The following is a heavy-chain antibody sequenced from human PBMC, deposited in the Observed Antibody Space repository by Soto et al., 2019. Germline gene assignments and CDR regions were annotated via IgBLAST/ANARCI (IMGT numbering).Heavy chain of an antibody. D-gene: IGHD2-15*01. V-gene: IGHV3-33*01. Sequence: PGGSLRLSCAASGFTFSSYGMHWVRQAPGKGLEWVAVIWYDGSNKYYADSVKGRFTISRDNSKNTLYLQMNSLRAEVTAVYYCARDGYCSGGSCYSVPVFDYWGQGT. J-gene: IGHJ4*02. CDR2: IWYDGSNK. CDR1: GFTFSSYG. CDR3: ARDGYCSGGSCYSVPVFDY.